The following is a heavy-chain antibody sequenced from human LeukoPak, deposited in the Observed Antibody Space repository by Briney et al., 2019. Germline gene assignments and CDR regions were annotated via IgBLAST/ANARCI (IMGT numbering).Heavy chain of an antibody. J-gene: IGHJ6*03. CDR3: ARDLDADCSGGSCYPGYYYMDV. Sequence: SETLSLTCTVSGGSISSYYWSWIRQPAGKGLEWIGRIYTSGSTSYNPSLKSRVTMSVDTSKNQFSLKLSSVTAADTAVYYCARDLDADCSGGSCYPGYYYMDVWGKGTTVTVSS. CDR1: GGSISSYY. CDR2: IYTSGST. D-gene: IGHD2-15*01. V-gene: IGHV4-4*07.